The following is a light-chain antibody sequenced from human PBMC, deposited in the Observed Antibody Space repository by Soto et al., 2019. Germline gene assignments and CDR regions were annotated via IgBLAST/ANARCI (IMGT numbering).Light chain of an antibody. CDR3: QHTLKWPPT. CDR1: QSVNRQ. Sequence: EIVMTQYPASLSVTPGERVTLSCRSSQSVNRQVLWYQHRPGQTPRLLIYDTSARAAGIQARVSGSGSATEFTLTISSLQSEDFALYYCQHTLKWPPTFVQGTMVEI. CDR2: DTS. V-gene: IGKV3-15*01. J-gene: IGKJ1*01.